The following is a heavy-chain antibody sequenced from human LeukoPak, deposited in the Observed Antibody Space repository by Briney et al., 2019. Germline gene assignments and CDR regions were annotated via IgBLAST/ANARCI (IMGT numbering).Heavy chain of an antibody. D-gene: IGHD2-8*01. CDR1: GATFSSYA. CDR2: IVPMFGIP. Sequence: SVKVSCKASGATFSSYAISLVRQAHGPGLEWMGRIVPMFGIPDYAQKFQGRVTLTADKSTSTAYMELSSLRSEDTAMYYCAIMGGSTTRAVDYWAQGTLVTVSS. V-gene: IGHV1-69*04. CDR3: AIMGGSTTRAVDY. J-gene: IGHJ4*02.